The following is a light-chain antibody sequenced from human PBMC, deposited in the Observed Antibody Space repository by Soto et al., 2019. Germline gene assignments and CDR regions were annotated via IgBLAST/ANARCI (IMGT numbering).Light chain of an antibody. V-gene: IGKV1-39*01. CDR2: AAS. Sequence: DIQMTQSPSSLSASVGDRVTITCRASQTISNYLNWYQQKPGKAPKLLIYAASSFQSGVPSRFSGSGYGTDFTITISSLQPEDFATYYCQQSYSTPRTFGQGTRLQIK. CDR3: QQSYSTPRT. J-gene: IGKJ2*01. CDR1: QTISNY.